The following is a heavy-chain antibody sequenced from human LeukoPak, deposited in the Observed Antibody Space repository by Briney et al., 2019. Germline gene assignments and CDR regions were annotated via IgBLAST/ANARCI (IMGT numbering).Heavy chain of an antibody. V-gene: IGHV3-74*01. Sequence: PGGSLRLSCAASGFTFTTYWMHWVRQAPGKGLEWVSGISWNSGSIGYADSVKGRFTISRDNAKNSLYLQMNSLRAEDTAVYYCARCHDLESRYYYYYGMDVWGQGTTVTVSS. CDR2: ISWNSGSI. CDR1: GFTFTTYW. D-gene: IGHD3-3*01. J-gene: IGHJ6*02. CDR3: ARCHDLESRYYYYYGMDV.